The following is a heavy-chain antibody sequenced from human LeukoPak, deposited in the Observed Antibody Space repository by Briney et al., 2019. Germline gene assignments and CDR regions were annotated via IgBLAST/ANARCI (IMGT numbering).Heavy chain of an antibody. CDR3: ARGAYDFWSGSRNWFDP. D-gene: IGHD3-3*01. CDR1: GGSISSGDYY. CDR2: ICYSGST. Sequence: SQTLSLTCTVSGGSISSGDYYWSWIRQPPGKGLEWIGYICYSGSTYYNPSLKSRVTISVDTSKNQFSLKLSSVTAADTAVYYCARGAYDFWSGSRNWFDPWGQGTLVTVSS. V-gene: IGHV4-30-4*08. J-gene: IGHJ5*02.